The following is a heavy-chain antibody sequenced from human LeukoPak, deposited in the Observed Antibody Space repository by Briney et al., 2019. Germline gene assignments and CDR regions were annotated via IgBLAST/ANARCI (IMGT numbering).Heavy chain of an antibody. CDR2: IYHSGST. J-gene: IGHJ5*02. Sequence: SETLSLTCTVSGYSITSGYYWGWIRPPPGKGLEWIGSIYHSGSTYNNPSLKSRVTISVDTSKNQFSLKVNSVTAADTAVYYCARETVTGYSWFDPWGQGTLVTVSS. D-gene: IGHD4-17*01. V-gene: IGHV4-38-2*02. CDR1: GYSITSGYY. CDR3: ARETVTGYSWFDP.